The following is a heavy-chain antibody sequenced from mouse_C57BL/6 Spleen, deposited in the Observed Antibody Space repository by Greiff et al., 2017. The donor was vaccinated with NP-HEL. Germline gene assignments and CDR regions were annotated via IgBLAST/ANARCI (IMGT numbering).Heavy chain of an antibody. CDR1: GFNIKNTY. J-gene: IGHJ3*01. CDR2: IDPANGNT. Sequence: EVQLKQSVAELVRPGASVKLSCTASGFNIKNTYMHWVKQRPEQGLEWIGRIDPANGNTKYAPKFQGKATITADTSSNTAYLQLSSLTSEDTAIYYCARTSNYGGSWFAYWGQGTLVTVSA. D-gene: IGHD2-5*01. CDR3: ARTSNYGGSWFAY. V-gene: IGHV14-3*01.